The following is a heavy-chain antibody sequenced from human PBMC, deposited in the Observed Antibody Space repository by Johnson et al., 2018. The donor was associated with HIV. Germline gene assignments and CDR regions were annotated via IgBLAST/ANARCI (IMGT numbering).Heavy chain of an antibody. CDR3: ARVTSPVTTARYGAFDI. Sequence: QVQLVESGGGVVQPGRSLRLSCAASGFTFSDYAMHWVRQAPGKGLEWVAVISYDASNKYYADSVKGRFTISRDNSKKTLYLQINSLRAEDTVIYYCARVTSPVTTARYGAFDIWGQGTMVTVSS. CDR1: GFTFSDYA. D-gene: IGHD4-17*01. J-gene: IGHJ3*02. V-gene: IGHV3-30*04. CDR2: ISYDASNK.